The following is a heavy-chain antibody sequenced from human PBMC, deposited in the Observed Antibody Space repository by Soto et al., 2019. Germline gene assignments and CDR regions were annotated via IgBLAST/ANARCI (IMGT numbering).Heavy chain of an antibody. J-gene: IGHJ5*02. CDR2: IYYTGST. CDR3: AREVTNYDVLTGYYSGAIFDP. D-gene: IGHD3-9*01. V-gene: IGHV4-59*01. CDR1: GGSFSPNY. Sequence: PSETLSLTCTVSGGSFSPNYWSWIRQSPGKGLEFIGYIYYTGSTNSNPSLNGRASISVDTSKNQISLKLWSVTAADTAVYYCAREVTNYDVLTGYYSGAIFDPWGQGTLVTVSS.